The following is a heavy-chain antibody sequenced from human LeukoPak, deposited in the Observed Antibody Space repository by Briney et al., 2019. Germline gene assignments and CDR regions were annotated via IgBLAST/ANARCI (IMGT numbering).Heavy chain of an antibody. V-gene: IGHV4-39*01. CDR1: GGSISSSSYY. D-gene: IGHD2-15*01. CDR2: IYYSGDT. J-gene: IGHJ4*02. CDR3: ARRVCSGGSCPFDY. Sequence: SETLSLTCTVSGGSISSSSYYWYWIRQPPGKGLEWIGTIYYSGDTYYNPSLKSRVTISVDTSKNQFSLKLSSVTAADTAVYYCARRVCSGGSCPFDYWGQGTLVTVSS.